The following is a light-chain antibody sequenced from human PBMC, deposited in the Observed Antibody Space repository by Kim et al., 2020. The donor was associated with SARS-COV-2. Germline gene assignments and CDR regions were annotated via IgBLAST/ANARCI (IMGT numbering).Light chain of an antibody. Sequence: LSPGERATLSCRASQSVSTYLAWYQQKPGQAPRLLIYNASKTATDIPDRFSGSGSRTDFTLTISRLEPEDFAIYYCGQHAYAPLTCGGGTKVDIK. CDR1: QSVSTY. CDR2: NAS. J-gene: IGKJ4*01. CDR3: GQHAYAPLT. V-gene: IGKV3-11*01.